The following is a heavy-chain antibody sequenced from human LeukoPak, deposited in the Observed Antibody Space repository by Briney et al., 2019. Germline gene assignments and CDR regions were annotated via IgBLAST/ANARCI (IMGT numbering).Heavy chain of an antibody. CDR1: GFTFDEYA. V-gene: IGHV3-43*02. CDR3: AKDLTQLYLAFDY. CDR2: ISEDGSRT. J-gene: IGHJ4*02. Sequence: PGGSLRLSCAASGFTFDEYAIHWVRQAPGKGLESVSLISEDGSRTYYADSVKGRFTISRDNSKNSLYLQMNSLRTEDTAFYYCAKDLTQLYLAFDYWGQGTLVTVSS. D-gene: IGHD5-18*01.